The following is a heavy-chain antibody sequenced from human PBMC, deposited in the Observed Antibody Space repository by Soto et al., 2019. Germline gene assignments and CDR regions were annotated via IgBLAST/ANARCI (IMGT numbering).Heavy chain of an antibody. Sequence: SETLSLTCKVSGGSISNHHWSWIRQPPGKGLEWIGFISYSGSTNYNPSLNSRVTISVDTSKNQFSLKLTSVTAADTAVYFCARHYWGYDTSGYYGYWGQGTLVTVSS. CDR2: ISYSGST. D-gene: IGHD3-22*01. CDR1: GGSISNHH. V-gene: IGHV4-59*08. J-gene: IGHJ4*02. CDR3: ARHYWGYDTSGYYGY.